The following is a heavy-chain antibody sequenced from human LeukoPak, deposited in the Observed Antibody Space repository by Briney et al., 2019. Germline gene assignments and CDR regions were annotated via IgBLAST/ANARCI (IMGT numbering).Heavy chain of an antibody. CDR2: IYPRDSDT. Sequence: KPGESLTLSCTGSGYSFTSYWIGWVRQMHGKGLEWMGIIYPRDSDTIYSPSFQGQVTISADKSFSTAYLQWSSLKASDTAIYYCARGHAFDIWGQGTMVTVSS. CDR3: ARGHAFDI. CDR1: GYSFTSYW. J-gene: IGHJ3*02. V-gene: IGHV5-51*03.